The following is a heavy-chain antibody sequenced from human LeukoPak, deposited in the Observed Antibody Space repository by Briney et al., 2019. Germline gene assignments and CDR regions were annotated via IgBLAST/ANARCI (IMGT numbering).Heavy chain of an antibody. CDR1: GFTVSSNY. D-gene: IGHD6-13*01. CDR2: ISSSSSYI. J-gene: IGHJ6*02. CDR3: ARDGYSSSWYHYYGMDV. Sequence: GGSLRLSCAASGFTVSSNYMSWVRQAPGKGLEWVSSISSSSSYIYYADSVKGRFTISRDNAKNSLYLQMNSLRAEDTAVYYCARDGYSSSWYHYYGMDVWGQGTTVTVSS. V-gene: IGHV3-21*01.